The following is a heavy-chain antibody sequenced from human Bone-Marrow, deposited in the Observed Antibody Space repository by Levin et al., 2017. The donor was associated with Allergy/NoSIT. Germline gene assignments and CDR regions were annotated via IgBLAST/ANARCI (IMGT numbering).Heavy chain of an antibody. CDR1: GFTFSSYA. CDR3: AKDRGYDILYSDY. V-gene: IGHV3-23*01. CDR2: ISGSGGST. D-gene: IGHD3-9*01. J-gene: IGHJ4*02. Sequence: GESLKISCAASGFTFSSYAMSWVRQAPGKGLEWVSAISGSGGSTYYADSVKGRFTISRDNSKNTLYLQMNSLRAEDTAVYYCAKDRGYDILYSDYWGQGTLVTVSS.